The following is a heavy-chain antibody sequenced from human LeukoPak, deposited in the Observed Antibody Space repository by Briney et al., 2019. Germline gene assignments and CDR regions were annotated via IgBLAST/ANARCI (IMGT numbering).Heavy chain of an antibody. CDR1: GGTFSSYA. Sequence: ASVKVSCKASGGTFSSYAISWVRQAPGQGLEWMGGIIPIFGTANYAQKFQGRVTITADESTSTAYMELSSLRSEDTAVYYCAKGPRYSSSLDYWGQGTLVTVSS. CDR3: AKGPRYSSSLDY. J-gene: IGHJ4*02. D-gene: IGHD6-13*01. CDR2: IIPIFGTA. V-gene: IGHV1-69*13.